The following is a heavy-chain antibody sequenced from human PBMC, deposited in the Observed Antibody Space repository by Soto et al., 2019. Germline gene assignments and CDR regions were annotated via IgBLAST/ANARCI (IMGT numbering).Heavy chain of an antibody. CDR1: GGSISSGGYY. Sequence: SETLSLTCTVSGGSISSGGYYWSWIRQHPGKGLEWIGYIYYSGSTYYNPSLKSRVTISVDTSKNQFSLKLSSVTAADTAVYYCARGKRITIFGVGRTDAFDIWGQGTMVTVSS. D-gene: IGHD3-3*01. CDR3: ARGKRITIFGVGRTDAFDI. CDR2: IYYSGST. V-gene: IGHV4-31*03. J-gene: IGHJ3*02.